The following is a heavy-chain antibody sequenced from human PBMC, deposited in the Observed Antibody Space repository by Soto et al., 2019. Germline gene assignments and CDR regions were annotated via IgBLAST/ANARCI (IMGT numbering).Heavy chain of an antibody. J-gene: IGHJ6*03. CDR1: GGSISSYY. CDR3: ARQKIRYPPPYYMDV. Sequence: SETLSLTCTVSGGSISSYYWSWIRQPPGKGLEWIGYIYYSGSTNYNHSLKSRVTISVDTSKNQFSLKLSSVTAADTAVYYCARQKIRYPPPYYMDVWGKGTTVTVSS. CDR2: IYYSGST. V-gene: IGHV4-59*08. D-gene: IGHD3-9*01.